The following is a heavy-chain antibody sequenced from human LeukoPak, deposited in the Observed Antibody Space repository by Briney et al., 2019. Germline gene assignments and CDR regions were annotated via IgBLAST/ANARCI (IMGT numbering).Heavy chain of an antibody. Sequence: GASVKVSCKASGYTFTNYGINWVRQAPGQGLEWLGWISAYNGNTNYVQKLQGRVTMTTDTSTSTAYIELRGLRSDDTALYYCARGKTYDDTLIGPLVYMDVWGKGTTVTVSS. CDR1: GYTFTNYG. V-gene: IGHV1-18*01. CDR3: ARGKTYDDTLIGPLVYMDV. D-gene: IGHD3-9*01. J-gene: IGHJ6*03. CDR2: ISAYNGNT.